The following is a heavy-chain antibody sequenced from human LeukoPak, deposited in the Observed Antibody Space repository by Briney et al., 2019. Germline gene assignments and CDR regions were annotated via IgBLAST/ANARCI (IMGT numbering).Heavy chain of an antibody. Sequence: SETLSLTCAVSGGSISSSNWWSWVRQPPGKGLEWIGQIYHSGSTTYNPALKSRVTISVDKSKNQFTLKLSSVTAADTAVYYCARDAYDSSGYSFDYWGQGTLVTVSS. CDR3: ARDAYDSSGYSFDY. CDR1: GGSISSSNW. V-gene: IGHV4-4*02. J-gene: IGHJ4*02. CDR2: IYHSGST. D-gene: IGHD3-22*01.